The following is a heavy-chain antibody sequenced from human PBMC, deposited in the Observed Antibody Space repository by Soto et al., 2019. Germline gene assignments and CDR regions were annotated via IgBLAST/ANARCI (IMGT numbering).Heavy chain of an antibody. V-gene: IGHV4-61*03. CDR1: GGSVNSGNYY. D-gene: IGHD2-2*01. CDR2: IYYSGST. J-gene: IGHJ3*02. CDR3: ARDPLRGYCSGTSCNDAFDI. Sequence: NPSETLSLTCTVSGGSVNSGNYYWSWLRQPPGKGLEWIGYIYYSGSTNYNSSLKSRVTISLDTSKNHFSLKLTSVTAADTAMYYCARDPLRGYCSGTSCNDAFDIWGQGTMVTVSS.